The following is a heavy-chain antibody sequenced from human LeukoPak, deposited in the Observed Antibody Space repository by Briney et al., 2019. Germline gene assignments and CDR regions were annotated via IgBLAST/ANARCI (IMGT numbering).Heavy chain of an antibody. D-gene: IGHD3-10*01. CDR2: IYYSGST. CDR1: GGSVSSYY. V-gene: IGHV4-59*02. CDR3: ARDTRGGFDP. J-gene: IGHJ5*02. Sequence: PSETLSLTCTVSGGSVSSYYWSWIRQPPGKGLEWIGYIYYSGSTNYNPSLKSRVTISVDTSKNQFSLKLSSVTAADTAVYYCARDTRGGFDPWGQGTLVTVSS.